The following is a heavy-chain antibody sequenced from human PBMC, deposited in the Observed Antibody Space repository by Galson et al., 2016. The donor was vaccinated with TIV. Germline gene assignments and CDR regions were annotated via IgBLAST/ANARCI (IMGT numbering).Heavy chain of an antibody. Sequence: SLRLSCAASGFTFSSYTFHWVRQTPGKGLEWVAIISHDGNNKDVADSVQGRFTISRDSSKNTVYLQMNNLRPEDTALYFCTRDGRGNWKSVDYVDYWGQGTLVTVSS. D-gene: IGHD1-1*01. CDR2: ISHDGNNK. J-gene: IGHJ4*02. V-gene: IGHV3-30-3*01. CDR3: TRDGRGNWKSVDYVDY. CDR1: GFTFSSYT.